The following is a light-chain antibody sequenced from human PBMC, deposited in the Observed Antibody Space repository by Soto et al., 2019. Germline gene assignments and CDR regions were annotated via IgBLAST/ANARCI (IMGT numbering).Light chain of an antibody. CDR2: EVN. V-gene: IGLV2-14*03. Sequence: QPASVSGSPGQAITISCTGTSSDVGAYNYVSWYQQHPGKAPKLMVYEVNNRPSGVSDRFSGSKSDNTASLTISGLQAEDEADYYCGSYTSSTTLVFGTGTKVTVL. CDR3: GSYTSSTTLV. J-gene: IGLJ1*01. CDR1: SSDVGAYNY.